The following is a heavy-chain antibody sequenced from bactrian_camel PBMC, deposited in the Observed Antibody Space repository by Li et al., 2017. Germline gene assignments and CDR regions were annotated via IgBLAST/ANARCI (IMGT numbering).Heavy chain of an antibody. Sequence: VQLVESGGGSVQPGGSLKLSCAASGFRFISVCMGWFRQAPGKEREGVAIIDTDDRTVHADSVKGRFAISKDSGKNSLYLQMNNLKPEDTAIYYCAAGVRVVKVPTVGARCDEYDYWGQGTQVTVS. J-gene: IGHJ4*01. D-gene: IGHD5*01. CDR3: AAGVRVVKVPTVGARCDEYDY. V-gene: IGHV3S53*01. CDR1: GFRFISVC. CDR2: IDTDDRT.